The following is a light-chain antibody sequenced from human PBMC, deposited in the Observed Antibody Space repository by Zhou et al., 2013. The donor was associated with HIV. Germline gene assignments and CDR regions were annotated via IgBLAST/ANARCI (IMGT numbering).Light chain of an antibody. CDR3: LQHNSFLWT. CDR1: QGIGSH. CDR2: GAS. V-gene: IGKV1-8*01. Sequence: AIRITQSPPSLSASTGDRVTISCRASQGIGSHLAWYQQKPGEAPKVLISGASTLQIGVPSRFIGSGSGTSFTLTITCLQSEDFATYYCLQHNSFLWTFGQGTKVEMK. J-gene: IGKJ1*01.